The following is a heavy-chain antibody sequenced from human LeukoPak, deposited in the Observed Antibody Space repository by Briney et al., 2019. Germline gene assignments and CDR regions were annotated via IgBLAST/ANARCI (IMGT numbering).Heavy chain of an antibody. CDR2: ISSSSSYI. Sequence: GGSLRLSCAASGFTFSSYSMNWARQAPGKGLEWVSSISSSSSYIYYADSVKGRFTISRDNAKNSLYLQMNSLRAEDTAVYYCARDRDKGVETYYYYGMDVWGQGTTVTVSS. D-gene: IGHD3-3*01. J-gene: IGHJ6*02. CDR1: GFTFSSYS. V-gene: IGHV3-21*01. CDR3: ARDRDKGVETYYYYGMDV.